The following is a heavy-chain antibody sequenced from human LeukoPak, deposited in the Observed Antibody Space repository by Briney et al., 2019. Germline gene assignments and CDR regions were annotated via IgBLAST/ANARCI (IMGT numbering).Heavy chain of an antibody. Sequence: GESLKISCKGSGYTFTSYWIGWVRQMPGKGLEWMGIVCPGDSDTRYNPSFQGHVTISADKSISTAYLQWNSLRAEDTAVYYCARDRYSSSSGFFDPWGQGTLVTVSS. V-gene: IGHV5-51*01. CDR2: VCPGDSDT. CDR1: GYTFTSYW. J-gene: IGHJ5*02. D-gene: IGHD6-6*01. CDR3: ARDRYSSSSGFFDP.